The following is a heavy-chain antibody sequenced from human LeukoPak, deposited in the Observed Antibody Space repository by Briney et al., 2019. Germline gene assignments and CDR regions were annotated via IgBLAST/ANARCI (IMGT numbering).Heavy chain of an antibody. V-gene: IGHV3-11*01. CDR3: ARDSKAGVQQLVRRYYYYGMDV. D-gene: IGHD6-13*01. CDR1: GFTFSTYW. Sequence: GGSLRLSCAASGFTFSTYWMSWIRQAPGRGLEWVSYISSSGSTIYYADSVKGRFTISGDNAKNSLYLQMNSLRAEDTAVYYCARDSKAGVQQLVRRYYYYGMDVWGQGTTVTVSS. CDR2: ISSSGSTI. J-gene: IGHJ6*02.